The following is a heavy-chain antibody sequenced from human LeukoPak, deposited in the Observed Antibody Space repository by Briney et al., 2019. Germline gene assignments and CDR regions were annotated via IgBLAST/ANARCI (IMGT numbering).Heavy chain of an antibody. CDR3: ARDGDSSGYYGWYFDY. V-gene: IGHV1-2*02. CDR1: GYTFTGYY. Sequence: GASVKVSCKASGYTFTGYYMHWVRQAPGQGLEWMGWINPNSGGTNYAQKFQGRVTMTRDTSISTAYMELSSLRSEDTAVYYCARDGDSSGYYGWYFDYWGQGTLVTVSS. J-gene: IGHJ4*02. CDR2: INPNSGGT. D-gene: IGHD3-22*01.